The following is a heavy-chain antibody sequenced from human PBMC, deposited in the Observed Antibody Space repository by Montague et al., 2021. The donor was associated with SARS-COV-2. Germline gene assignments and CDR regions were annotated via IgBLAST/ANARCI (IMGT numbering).Heavy chain of an antibody. CDR3: ARGCLSYFGAGSHCYGMDV. Sequence: ETRSLTCSVSGTSITSYYWNWIRQPPGKGLEWIGYISDSGSTNYSPSLKSRVTMSVDTSKNQTSLKLTSVRAADTAVYYCARGCLSYFGAGSHCYGMDVWGQGTTVTVSS. CDR1: GTSITSYY. CDR2: ISDSGST. J-gene: IGHJ6*02. D-gene: IGHD3-10*01. V-gene: IGHV4-59*01.